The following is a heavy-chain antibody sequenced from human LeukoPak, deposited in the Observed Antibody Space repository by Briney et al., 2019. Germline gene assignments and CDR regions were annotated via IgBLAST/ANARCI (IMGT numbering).Heavy chain of an antibody. J-gene: IGHJ4*02. CDR2: INHSGST. D-gene: IGHD1-1*01. CDR3: ARTLYHLESPYFDY. V-gene: IGHV4-34*01. CDR1: GGSFSGYY. Sequence: SETLSLTCAVYGGSFSGYYWSWIRQPPGKGLEWIGEINHSGSTNYNPSLKSRVTISVDTSKNQFSLKLSSVTAADTAVYYCARTLYHLESPYFDYWGQGTLVTVSS.